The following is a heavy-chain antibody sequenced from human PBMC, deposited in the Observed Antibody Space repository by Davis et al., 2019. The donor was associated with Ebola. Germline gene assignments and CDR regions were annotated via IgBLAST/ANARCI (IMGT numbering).Heavy chain of an antibody. CDR2: IIPIFGRT. CDR3: ARGQWPFYFDY. CDR1: GGTFSSYA. Sequence: SVKVSCKASGGTFSSYAISWVRQAPGQGLEWMGGIIPIFGRTNYAQKFQGRVTITADESTNTAYMELSSLRSEDTAVYYCARGQWPFYFDYWGQGTLVTVSS. J-gene: IGHJ4*02. V-gene: IGHV1-69*13. D-gene: IGHD6-19*01.